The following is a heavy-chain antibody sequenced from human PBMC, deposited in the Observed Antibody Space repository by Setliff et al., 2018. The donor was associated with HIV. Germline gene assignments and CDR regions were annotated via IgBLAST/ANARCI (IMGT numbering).Heavy chain of an antibody. CDR2: VYYTGST. CDR3: ARDRSHPPYYMDV. Sequence: SETLSLTCSISGGFISSYYWTWIRQAPGKGLEWIGHVYYTGSTNYNPSVKSRVTISVDTSKNQFSLKLTSVTAADTAVYYCARDRSHPPYYMDVWGKGTTVTVSS. V-gene: IGHV4-59*12. J-gene: IGHJ6*03. CDR1: GGFISSYY.